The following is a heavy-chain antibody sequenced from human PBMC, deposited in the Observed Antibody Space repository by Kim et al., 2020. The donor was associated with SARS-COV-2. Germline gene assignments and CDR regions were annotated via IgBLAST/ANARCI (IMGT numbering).Heavy chain of an antibody. J-gene: IGHJ4*02. CDR3: ARSFYPPRYFDY. CDR1: GGTFSSYA. CDR2: IIPIFGTA. D-gene: IGHD3-16*02. Sequence: SVKVSCKASGGTFSSYAISWVRQAPGQGLEWMGGIIPIFGTANYAQKFQGRVTITADKSTSTAYIELSSLRSEDTAVYYCARSFYPPRYFDYWGQGTLVTVSS. V-gene: IGHV1-69*06.